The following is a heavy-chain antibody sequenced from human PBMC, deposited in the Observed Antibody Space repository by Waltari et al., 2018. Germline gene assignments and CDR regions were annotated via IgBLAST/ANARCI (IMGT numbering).Heavy chain of an antibody. J-gene: IGHJ4*02. CDR3: ARVRVLSSFDY. CDR2: INHSGST. Sequence: QVQLQQWGAGLLKPSETLSLTCAVYGGSVSGYYWSWIRQPPGKGLEWIGEINHSGSTNYNPSLKSRVTISVDTSKNQFSLKLSSVTAADTAVYYCARVRVLSSFDYWGQGTLVTVSS. D-gene: IGHD3-10*01. CDR1: GGSVSGYY. V-gene: IGHV4-34*01.